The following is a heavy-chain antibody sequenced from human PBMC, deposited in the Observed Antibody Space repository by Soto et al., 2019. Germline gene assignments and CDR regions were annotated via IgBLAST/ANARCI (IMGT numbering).Heavy chain of an antibody. CDR3: ARLPRDCNKTSCYYADH. CDR1: GYTFTNYW. V-gene: IGHV5-51*01. J-gene: IGHJ4*02. CDR2: IYPGDSDT. D-gene: IGHD3-3*01. Sequence: PGESLKISCKGSGYTFTNYWIGWVRQMPGKGPEWMGIIYPGDSDTRYNPSLQGHVTLSVDVTVSTAFLQWRSLETSDTGMYFCARLPRDCNKTSCYYADHWGQGTQVTVSS.